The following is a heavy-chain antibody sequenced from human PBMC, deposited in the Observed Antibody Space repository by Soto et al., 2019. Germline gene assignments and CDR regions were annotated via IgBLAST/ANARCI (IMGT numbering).Heavy chain of an antibody. V-gene: IGHV1-3*05. CDR3: ARGGGWYVWFDP. D-gene: IGHD6-19*01. CDR1: GYTFTSYA. CDR2: INAGNGNT. J-gene: IGHJ5*02. Sequence: QVQLVQSGAEEKKPGASVKVSCKPPGYTFTSYAMHWVRQAPGQRLEWMGWINAGNGNTKYSQKFQGRVTITRDTSASTAYMELSSLRSEDTAVYYCARGGGWYVWFDPWGQGTLVTVSS.